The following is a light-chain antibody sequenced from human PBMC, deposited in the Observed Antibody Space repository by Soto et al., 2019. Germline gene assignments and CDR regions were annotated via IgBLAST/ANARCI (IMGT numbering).Light chain of an antibody. CDR3: NSYTSSSTLV. Sequence: QSVLTQPASVSGSPGQSITISCSGTSNDVGGYDYVSWYQQHPGKAPKLVIYEVSNRPSWVSNRFSGSKSGNTASLTISGLQPEDEADYYCNSYTSSSTLVLGGGTKVTVL. V-gene: IGLV2-14*01. CDR2: EVS. J-gene: IGLJ2*01. CDR1: SNDVGGYDY.